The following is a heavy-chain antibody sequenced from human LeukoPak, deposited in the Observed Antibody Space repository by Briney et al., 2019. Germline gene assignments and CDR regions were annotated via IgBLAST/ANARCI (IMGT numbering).Heavy chain of an antibody. V-gene: IGHV3-7*01. D-gene: IGHD6-19*01. CDR1: GFTLSSYW. CDR2: IKQDGSEK. Sequence: GGSLRLSCAASGFTLSSYWMGWVRQAPGKGREWVANIKQDGSEKYYVDSVKGRFTISRDNAKNSLYLQMNSLRAEDTAVYYCARLTPGRSGWYDYWGQGTLVTVSS. CDR3: ARLTPGRSGWYDY. J-gene: IGHJ4*02.